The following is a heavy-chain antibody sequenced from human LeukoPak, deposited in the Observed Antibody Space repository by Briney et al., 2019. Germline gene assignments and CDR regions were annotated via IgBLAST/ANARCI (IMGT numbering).Heavy chain of an antibody. CDR3: ARANIVVSADWYFDL. Sequence: ASVKVTCKASGHSFANSYIHWVRQPPGQGLEWMGIVNLSGDTTNYARIFQDRLTMTTDTATRTVYMELSSLTSKDTAVYYCARANIVVSADWYFDLWGRGTLVTVSS. CDR1: GHSFANSY. D-gene: IGHD3-22*01. CDR2: VNLSGDTT. J-gene: IGHJ2*01. V-gene: IGHV1-46*01.